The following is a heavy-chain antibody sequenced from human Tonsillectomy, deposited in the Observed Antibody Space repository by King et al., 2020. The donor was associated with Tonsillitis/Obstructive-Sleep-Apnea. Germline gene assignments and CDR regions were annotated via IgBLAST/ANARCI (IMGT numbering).Heavy chain of an antibody. V-gene: IGHV5-51*01. Sequence: QLVQSGAEVKKPGESLKISCKGSGYSFTSYWIGWVRQMPGKGLEWMGIIYPGDSDTRYSPSFQGQVTIPADKSISTAYLQWSSLKASDTAMYYCARRDDYGDYGLGWYFDLWGRGTLVTVSS. J-gene: IGHJ2*01. CDR1: GYSFTSYW. CDR2: IYPGDSDT. CDR3: ARRDDYGDYGLGWYFDL. D-gene: IGHD4-17*01.